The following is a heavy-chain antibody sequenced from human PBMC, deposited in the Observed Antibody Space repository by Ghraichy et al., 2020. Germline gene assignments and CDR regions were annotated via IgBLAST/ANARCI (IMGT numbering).Heavy chain of an antibody. D-gene: IGHD1-20*01. J-gene: IGHJ3*02. Sequence: GGSLRLSCAASGFTFSSYGMSWVRQAPGKGLEWVSGISASGGSTYYADSVKGRFSISRDNSKNTLYVQMNSLRAEDTAVYYCLRITGTRTGAFDIWGQGTMVTVSS. CDR2: ISASGGST. CDR1: GFTFSSYG. CDR3: LRITGTRTGAFDI. V-gene: IGHV3-23*01.